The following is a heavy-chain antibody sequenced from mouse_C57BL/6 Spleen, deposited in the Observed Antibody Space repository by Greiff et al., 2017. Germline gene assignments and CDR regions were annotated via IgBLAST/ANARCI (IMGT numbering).Heavy chain of an antibody. CDR2: IRLKSDNYAT. J-gene: IGHJ3*01. Sequence: EVKVEESGGGLVQPGGSMKLSCVASGFTFSNYWMNWVRQSPEKGLEWVAQIRLKSDNYATHYAESVKGRFTISRDDSKSSGYLQMNNLRAEDTGIYYCTGEVTTVAYWGQGTLVTVSA. D-gene: IGHD2-2*01. V-gene: IGHV6-3*01. CDR1: GFTFSNYW. CDR3: TGEVTTVAY.